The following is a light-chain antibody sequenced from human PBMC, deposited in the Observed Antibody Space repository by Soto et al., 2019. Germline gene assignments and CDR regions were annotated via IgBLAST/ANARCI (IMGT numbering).Light chain of an antibody. J-gene: IGLJ1*01. V-gene: IGLV2-14*01. CDR3: SSYTGSSTYV. Sequence: QSALTQPASVSGSPGQSITISCTGTSSDVGGYHYVSWYQQHPGKAPKLMMYDVSNRPSGVSNRFSGSKSGNTASLTISGLQAEDEADYYCSSYTGSSTYVFGTGTKVTVL. CDR2: DVS. CDR1: SSDVGGYHY.